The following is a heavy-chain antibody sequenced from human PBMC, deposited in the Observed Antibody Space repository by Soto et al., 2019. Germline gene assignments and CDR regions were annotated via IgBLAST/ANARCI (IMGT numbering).Heavy chain of an antibody. CDR3: ARDATYYDFWSGSHWFDP. CDR1: GGSISSYY. J-gene: IGHJ5*02. V-gene: IGHV4-59*01. D-gene: IGHD3-3*01. CDR2: IYYSGST. Sequence: SETLSLTCTVSGGSISSYYWSWIRQPPGKGLEWIGYIYYSGSTNYNPSLKSRVTISVDTSKNQFSLKLSSVTAADTAVYYCARDATYYDFWSGSHWFDPWGQGTLVTVSS.